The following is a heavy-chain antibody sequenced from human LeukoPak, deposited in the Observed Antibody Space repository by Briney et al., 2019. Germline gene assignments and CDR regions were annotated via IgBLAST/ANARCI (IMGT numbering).Heavy chain of an antibody. D-gene: IGHD5/OR15-5a*01. V-gene: IGHV4-39*07. J-gene: IGHJ5*02. Sequence: ASETLSLTCTVSGDSISTSSYYWGWIRQPPGKGLEWIGSIYYSGSTYYTASLRSRITISVDISKNQFSLKLRSVTAADTAVYYCARALSTIPIDPWGQGTLVTVSS. CDR3: ARALSTIPIDP. CDR2: IYYSGST. CDR1: GDSISTSSYY.